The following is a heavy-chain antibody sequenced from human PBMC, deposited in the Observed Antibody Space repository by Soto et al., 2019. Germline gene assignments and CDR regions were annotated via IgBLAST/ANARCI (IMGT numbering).Heavy chain of an antibody. CDR1: GFTFNSDA. D-gene: IGHD3-9*01. CDR3: VRGSNDWPGVAF. Sequence: PGXSLRLSCAAAGFTFNSDASTWVRQDPGTGLVWVSRINTDGSSRAYADSVKGRLTISRDNTKTTLYLQMNNLGVDDTALYYCVRGSNDWPGVAFWALGTLVTVSS. CDR2: INTDGSSR. V-gene: IGHV3-74*01. J-gene: IGHJ4*02.